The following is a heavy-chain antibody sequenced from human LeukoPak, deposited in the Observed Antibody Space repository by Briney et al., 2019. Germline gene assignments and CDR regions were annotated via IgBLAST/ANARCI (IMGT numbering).Heavy chain of an antibody. V-gene: IGHV3-33*06. Sequence: GGSLRLSCAASGFTFSSYGMHWVRQAPGKGLEWVAVIWYDGSNKYYADSVKGRFTISRDNPKNTLYLQMNSLRAEDTAVYYCAKDLPIAAAGLFDYWGQGTLVTVSS. CDR2: IWYDGSNK. D-gene: IGHD6-13*01. CDR3: AKDLPIAAAGLFDY. J-gene: IGHJ4*02. CDR1: GFTFSSYG.